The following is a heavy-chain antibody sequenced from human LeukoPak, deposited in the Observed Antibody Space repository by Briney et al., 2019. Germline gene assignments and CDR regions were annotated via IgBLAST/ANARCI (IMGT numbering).Heavy chain of an antibody. CDR1: GGSFTGYY. V-gene: IGHV4-34*01. CDR2: IDHSGST. Sequence: SETLSLTCAVYGGSFTGYYWSWIRQPPGKGLEWLGEIDHSGSTNYNPSLKSRVTISVDTSKNQFSLKLSSVTAADTAVYYCARALYDSSGYYQTERPFDYWGQGTLVTVSS. CDR3: ARALYDSSGYYQTERPFDY. D-gene: IGHD3-22*01. J-gene: IGHJ4*02.